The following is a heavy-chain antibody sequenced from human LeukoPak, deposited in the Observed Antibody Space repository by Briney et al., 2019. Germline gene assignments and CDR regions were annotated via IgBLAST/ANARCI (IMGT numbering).Heavy chain of an antibody. CDR1: GYSFTSYW. CDR2: IYPGDSDT. CDR3: ARYSSSWYFPSAY. D-gene: IGHD6-13*01. V-gene: IGHV5-51*01. J-gene: IGHJ4*02. Sequence: GESLKISCKGSGYSFTSYWIGWVRQLPGKGLEWMGIIYPGDSDTRYSPSFQGQVTISADKSISTAYLQWSSLKASDTAMYYCARYSSSWYFPSAYWGQGTLVTVSS.